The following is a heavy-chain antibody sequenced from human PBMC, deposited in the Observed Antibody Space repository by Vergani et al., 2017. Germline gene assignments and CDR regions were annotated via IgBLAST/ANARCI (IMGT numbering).Heavy chain of an antibody. CDR2: IYTSGST. CDR3: AMGIAAAGIDSVDY. J-gene: IGHJ4*02. CDR1: GGSISSGSYY. V-gene: IGHV4-61*02. D-gene: IGHD6-13*01. Sequence: QVQLQESGPGLVKPSQTLSLTCTVSGGSISSGSYYWSWIRQPAGKGLEWIGRIYTSGSTNYNPSLKSRVTISVDTSKNQFSLKLSSVTAADTAVYYCAMGIAAAGIDSVDYWGQGTLVTVSS.